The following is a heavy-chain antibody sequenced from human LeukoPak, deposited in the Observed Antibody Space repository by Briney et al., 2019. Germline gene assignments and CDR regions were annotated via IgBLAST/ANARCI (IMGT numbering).Heavy chain of an antibody. D-gene: IGHD1-26*01. CDR2: LSATGGKT. CDR1: GFTFSGYA. CDR3: AKGGGSYSGFDI. Sequence: GGSLRLSCAASGFTFSGYAMSWVRQAPGKGLEWISALSATGGKTYYADSVKGRFTLSRHNSKNTLFLEVHSLRGEDTAVYYFAKGGGSYSGFDIWGHGTMVTVS. J-gene: IGHJ3*02. V-gene: IGHV3-23*01.